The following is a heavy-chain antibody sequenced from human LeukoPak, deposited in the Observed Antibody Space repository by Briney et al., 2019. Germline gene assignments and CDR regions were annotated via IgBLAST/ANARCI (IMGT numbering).Heavy chain of an antibody. D-gene: IGHD3-3*01. Sequence: ASVKVSCKASGYTFTGYYMHWVRQAPGQGLEWMGWINPNSGGTNYAQKFQGRVTMTRDTSTSTVYMELSSLRSEDTAVYYCASGPRITIFGVVTNSFDYWGQGTLVTVSS. CDR1: GYTFTGYY. CDR2: INPNSGGT. J-gene: IGHJ4*02. CDR3: ASGPRITIFGVVTNSFDY. V-gene: IGHV1-2*02.